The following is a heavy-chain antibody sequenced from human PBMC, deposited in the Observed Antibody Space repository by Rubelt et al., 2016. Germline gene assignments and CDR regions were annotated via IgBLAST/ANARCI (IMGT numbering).Heavy chain of an antibody. CDR3: ARNGGDS. J-gene: IGHJ4*02. Sequence: QVQLEESGGGVVQPGRSLRLSCAASGFPFSNYAMHWVRQAPGKGLEWVALIHYDGSNKFYADSVKGRFTISRDNSKNTLYLQMNSLRAEDTAVYFCARNGGDSWGQGTLVTVSS. CDR1: GFPFSNYA. CDR2: IHYDGSNK. V-gene: IGHV3-33*01.